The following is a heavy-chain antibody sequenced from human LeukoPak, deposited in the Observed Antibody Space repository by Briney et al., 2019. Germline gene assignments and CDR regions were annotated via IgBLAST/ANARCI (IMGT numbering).Heavy chain of an antibody. D-gene: IGHD1-26*01. CDR3: VRDAHGSYDS. Sequence: GGSLRLSCAASGFTVSDYNMDWVRQAPRKGLEWVGRTRSKFESYTTEYAASVKGRFTISRDGSKSSLYLQMNSLKTEDTAVYYCVRDAHGSYDSWGQGTLVTVSS. J-gene: IGHJ5*01. V-gene: IGHV3-72*01. CDR1: GFTVSDYN. CDR2: TRSKFESYTT.